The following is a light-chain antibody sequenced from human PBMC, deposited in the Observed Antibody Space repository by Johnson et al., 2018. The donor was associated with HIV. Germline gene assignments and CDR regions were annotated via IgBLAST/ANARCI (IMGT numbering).Light chain of an antibody. V-gene: IGLV1-51*02. CDR1: SSNIGNNY. CDR3: GTWDISLSVGYV. CDR2: ENN. Sequence: QAVLTQPPSVSAAPGQKVTISCSGSSSNIGNNYVSWYQHLPGTAPKLLIYENNKRPSGIPDRFSGSKSDTSATLGITGLQTGDEADYYCGTWDISLSVGYVFGTGTKVTVL. J-gene: IGLJ1*01.